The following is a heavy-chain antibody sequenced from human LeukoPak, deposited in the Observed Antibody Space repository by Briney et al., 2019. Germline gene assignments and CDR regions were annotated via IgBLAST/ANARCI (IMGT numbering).Heavy chain of an antibody. CDR2: ISAYNGNT. V-gene: IGHV1-18*01. J-gene: IGHJ4*02. Sequence: ASVKVSCKASGYTFTSYGISWVRQAPGQGLEWMGWISAYNGNTNYAQKLQGRVTMTTDTSTSTAYMELRSLRSDDTAVYYCARSRLTSRQNISPFDYWGQGTLVTVSS. CDR3: ARSRLTSRQNISPFDY. D-gene: IGHD2-21*01. CDR1: GYTFTSYG.